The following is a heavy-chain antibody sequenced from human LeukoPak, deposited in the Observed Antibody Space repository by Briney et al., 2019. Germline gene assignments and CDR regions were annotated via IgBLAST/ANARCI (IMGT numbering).Heavy chain of an antibody. J-gene: IGHJ5*02. CDR1: GFTFSSYG. CDR2: ISSSSSYI. V-gene: IGHV3-21*01. CDR3: ARDSRHHRFLYWDWFDP. D-gene: IGHD1-26*01. Sequence: GGSLRLSCAASGFTFSSYGMSWVRQAPGKGLEWVSSISSSSSYIYYADSVKGRFTISRDNAKNSLYLQMNSLRAEDTAVYYCARDSRHHRFLYWDWFDPWGQGTLVTVSS.